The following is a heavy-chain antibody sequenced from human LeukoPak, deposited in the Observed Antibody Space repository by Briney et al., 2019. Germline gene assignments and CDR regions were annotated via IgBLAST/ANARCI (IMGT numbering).Heavy chain of an antibody. CDR3: TRRRNDFWSPTAGASWGPDWRFGYYYMDV. D-gene: IGHD3-3*01. V-gene: IGHV3-23*01. CDR1: GFTFSSYA. J-gene: IGHJ6*03. CDR2: ISGSGGST. Sequence: GGSLRLSCAASGFTFSSYAMSWVRQAPGKGLEWVSAISGSGGSTYYADSVKGRFTISRDNSKNTLYLQMNSLRAEDTAVYYCTRRRNDFWSPTAGASWGPDWRFGYYYMDVWGKGTTVTVSS.